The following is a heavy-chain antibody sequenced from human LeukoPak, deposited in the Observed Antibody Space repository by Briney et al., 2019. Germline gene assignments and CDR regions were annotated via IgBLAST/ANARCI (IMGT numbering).Heavy chain of an antibody. D-gene: IGHD7-27*01. CDR1: GLTVSSNY. CDR3: AREDDWGNDY. V-gene: IGHV3-66*02. Sequence: GGSLRLSCAASGLTVSSNYMSWVRQAPGKGLEWVSVLYSGGSTYYADSVKGRFTISRDSSKNTLYPQVNSLRAEDTAVYYCAREDDWGNDYWGQGTLVTVSS. J-gene: IGHJ4*02. CDR2: LYSGGST.